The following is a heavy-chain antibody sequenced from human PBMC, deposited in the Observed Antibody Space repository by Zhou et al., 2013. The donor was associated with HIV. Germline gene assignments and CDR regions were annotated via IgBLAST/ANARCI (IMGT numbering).Heavy chain of an antibody. CDR1: GYTFDNYY. Sequence: QVQLVQSGAEVKKPGASVKVSCTASGYTFDNYYIHWVRQAPGQGLQWIGGIVPFFHTANYAQKFQDRVTMTTDESTRTAFMDLRSLRSDDTAIYYCAADSHESEGMGWMAPWGQGTLVTVSS. J-gene: IGHJ5*02. CDR2: IVPFFHTA. D-gene: IGHD3-22*01. CDR3: AADSHESEGMGWMAP. V-gene: IGHV1-69*01.